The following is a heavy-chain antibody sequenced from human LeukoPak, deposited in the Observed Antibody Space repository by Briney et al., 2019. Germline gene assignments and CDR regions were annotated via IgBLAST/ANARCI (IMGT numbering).Heavy chain of an antibody. Sequence: SETLSLTCTVYGGSFSGYYWSWIRQPPGKGQEWIGEINHSGSTNYNPSLKSRVTISVDTSKNQFSLKLSSVTAADTAVYYCARGRVVVAATTLNWFDPWGQGTLVTVSS. D-gene: IGHD2-15*01. CDR1: GGSFSGYY. J-gene: IGHJ5*02. CDR3: ARGRVVVAATTLNWFDP. CDR2: INHSGST. V-gene: IGHV4-34*01.